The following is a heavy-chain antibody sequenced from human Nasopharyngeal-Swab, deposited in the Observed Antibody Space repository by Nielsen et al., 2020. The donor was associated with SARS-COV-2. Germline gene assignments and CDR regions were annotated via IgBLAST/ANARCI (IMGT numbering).Heavy chain of an antibody. CDR2: INHSGST. J-gene: IGHJ6*02. D-gene: IGHD7-27*01. V-gene: IGHV4-34*01. CDR3: ARGRRGVNWGGHYSYGMDV. Sequence: WIRQPPGKGMEWIGEINHSGSTNYNPSIKSRVTISGDTSKNQFSLKLSSVTAADTAVYYCARGRRGVNWGGHYSYGMDVWGQGTTVTVSS.